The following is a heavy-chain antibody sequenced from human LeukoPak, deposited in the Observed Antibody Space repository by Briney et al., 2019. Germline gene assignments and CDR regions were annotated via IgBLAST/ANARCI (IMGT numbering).Heavy chain of an antibody. J-gene: IGHJ4*02. CDR1: GFTFSSYA. CDR3: ARDGGDGYNLKPDY. D-gene: IGHD5-24*01. V-gene: IGHV3-30-3*01. Sequence: PGRSLRLSCAASGFTFSSYAMHWVRQAPGKGLEWVAVISYDGSNKYYADSVKGRFTISRDNAKNSLYLQMNSLRAEDTAVYYCARDGGDGYNLKPDYWGQGTLVTVSS. CDR2: ISYDGSNK.